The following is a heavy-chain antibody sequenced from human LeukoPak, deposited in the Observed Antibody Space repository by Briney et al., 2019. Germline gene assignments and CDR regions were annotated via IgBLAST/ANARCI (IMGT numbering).Heavy chain of an antibody. J-gene: IGHJ6*03. V-gene: IGHV3-48*01. Sequence: GGSLRLSCAASGFTFSSYAMSWVRQAPGKGLEWLSFITSGPSYTIYYADSVKGRFTISRDNAKSTLYLQVNSLRVEDTAVYYCPRGSIATRRVYYYYMDVWGKGTTVTVSS. CDR1: GFTFSSYA. CDR3: PRGSIATRRVYYYYMDV. CDR2: ITSGPSYTI. D-gene: IGHD6-6*01.